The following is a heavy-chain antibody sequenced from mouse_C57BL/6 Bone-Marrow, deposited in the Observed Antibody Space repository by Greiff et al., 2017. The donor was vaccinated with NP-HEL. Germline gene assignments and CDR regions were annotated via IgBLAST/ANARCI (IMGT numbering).Heavy chain of an antibody. Sequence: QVQLQQPGAELVRPGSSVKLSCKASGYTFTSYWMHWVKLRPIQGLEWIGNIDPSDSETHYNQKFKDKATLTVDKSSSTAYMQLSSLASEVSAVYYCARGARDYYGSSYVFFAYWDQGTGVTVTA. CDR2: IDPSDSET. V-gene: IGHV1-52*01. J-gene: IGHJ3*01. CDR3: ARGARDYYGSSYVFFAY. CDR1: GYTFTSYW. D-gene: IGHD1-1*01.